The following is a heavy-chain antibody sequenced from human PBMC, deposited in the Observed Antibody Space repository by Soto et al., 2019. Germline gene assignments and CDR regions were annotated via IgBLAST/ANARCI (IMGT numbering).Heavy chain of an antibody. CDR2: IYYSGST. D-gene: IGHD2-2*01. Sequence: SETLSLTCTVSGGSISSSSYYWGWIRQPPGKGLEWIGSIYYSGSTYYNPSLKSRVTISVDTSKNQFSLKLSSVTAADTAVYYCALTHCSSTSCYLSGAFDIWGQGTMVTVSS. V-gene: IGHV4-39*01. CDR1: GGSISSSSYY. CDR3: ALTHCSSTSCYLSGAFDI. J-gene: IGHJ3*02.